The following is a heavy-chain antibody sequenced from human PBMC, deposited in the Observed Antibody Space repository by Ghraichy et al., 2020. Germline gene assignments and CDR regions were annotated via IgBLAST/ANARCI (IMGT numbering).Heavy chain of an antibody. J-gene: IGHJ4*02. CDR1: GGSFRTTNYY. V-gene: IGHV4-39*02. CDR2: IYYSGTT. CDR3: AREAYDLVFCDY. D-gene: IGHD3-3*01. Sequence: SETLSLTCTVSGGSFRTTNYYWGWIRQPPGKGLEWIASIYYSGTTYYNSALKSRATISMDTSKSQFSLRLSSVTAADTAVYFGAREAYDLVFCDYWGQGALGTVSS.